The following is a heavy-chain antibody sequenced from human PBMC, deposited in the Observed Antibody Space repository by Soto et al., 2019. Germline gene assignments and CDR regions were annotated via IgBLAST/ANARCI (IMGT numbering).Heavy chain of an antibody. Sequence: PSQTLSLTCAISGDSASSNSAAWNWIRQSPSRGLEWLGRTYYRSKWYNDYAVSVKSRITINPDTSKNQFSLQLNSVTPEDTAVYYCARVSHYYDSSGYYPNYYYYGMDVWGQGTTVTVSS. J-gene: IGHJ6*02. CDR3: ARVSHYYDSSGYYPNYYYYGMDV. D-gene: IGHD3-22*01. CDR1: GDSASSNSAA. V-gene: IGHV6-1*01. CDR2: TYYRSKWYN.